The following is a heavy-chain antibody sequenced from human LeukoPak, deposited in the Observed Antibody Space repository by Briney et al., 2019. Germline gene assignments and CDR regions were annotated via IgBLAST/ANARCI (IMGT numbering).Heavy chain of an antibody. CDR3: ASPRGHGSGSYPAFDI. J-gene: IGHJ3*02. Sequence: GGSLRLSCAASGFTFSSYGMHWVRQAPGKGLEWVAFIRYDGSNKYYADSVKGRFTISRDNSKNTLYLQMNSLRAEDTAVYYCASPRGHGSGSYPAFDIWGQGAMVTVSS. V-gene: IGHV3-30*02. CDR2: IRYDGSNK. D-gene: IGHD3-10*01. CDR1: GFTFSSYG.